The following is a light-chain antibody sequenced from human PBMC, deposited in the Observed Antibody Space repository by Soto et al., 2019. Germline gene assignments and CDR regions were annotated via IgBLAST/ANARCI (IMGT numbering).Light chain of an antibody. V-gene: IGLV2-14*01. CDR2: EVT. CDR1: SSDVASYNF. J-gene: IGLJ3*02. CDR3: SSFTTTNTWV. Sequence: QAVVTQPASVSGSPGQSITMSCTGTSSDVASYNFVSWFQLHPGKAPKLMIYEVTNRPSGVSYRFSGSKSGNTASLTISGLQPEDEADYYCSSFTTTNTWVFGTGTKLTVL.